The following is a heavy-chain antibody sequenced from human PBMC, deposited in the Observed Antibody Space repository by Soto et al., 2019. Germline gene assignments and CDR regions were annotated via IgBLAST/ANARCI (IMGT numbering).Heavy chain of an antibody. CDR1: GFTFNKYG. Sequence: GGSLRLSCVASGFTFNKYGLAWVRQAPGKGLEWVSAISGSGASTYDADSVKGRFTISRDNSNNTLYLQMNSLRAEDTAVYYCAKTPGVITVITSFDHWGPGTTVTVSS. J-gene: IGHJ4*02. CDR2: ISGSGAST. V-gene: IGHV3-23*01. CDR3: AKTPGVITVITSFDH. D-gene: IGHD3-16*01.